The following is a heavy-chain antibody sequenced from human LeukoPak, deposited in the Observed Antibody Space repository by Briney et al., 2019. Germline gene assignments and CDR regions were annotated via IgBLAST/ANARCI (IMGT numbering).Heavy chain of an antibody. J-gene: IGHJ4*02. Sequence: SETLSLTCAVYGGSFSGYYWSWIRQPPGKGLEWIGEINHSGSTNYNPSLKSRVTISVDTSKNQFSLKLNSVTAADTAVYYCARVSGYPGYFDYWGQGILFTVSS. D-gene: IGHD3-9*01. CDR1: GGSFSGYY. V-gene: IGHV4-34*01. CDR3: ARVSGYPGYFDY. CDR2: INHSGST.